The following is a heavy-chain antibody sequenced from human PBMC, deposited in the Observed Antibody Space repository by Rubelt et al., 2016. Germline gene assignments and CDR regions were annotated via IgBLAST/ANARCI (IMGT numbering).Heavy chain of an antibody. J-gene: IGHJ4*02. V-gene: IGHV4-34*01. Sequence: QVQLQQWGAGLLKPSETLSLTCAVYGGSFSGYYWSWIRQPPGKGLEWIGEINHSGSTNYNPSLKSRVTISVDTSKNQFSLKLSSVTAADTVVYYCARGKEGLGVTMMDYWGQGTLVTVSS. D-gene: IGHD3-22*01. CDR1: GGSFSGYY. CDR3: ARGKEGLGVTMMDY. CDR2: INHSGST.